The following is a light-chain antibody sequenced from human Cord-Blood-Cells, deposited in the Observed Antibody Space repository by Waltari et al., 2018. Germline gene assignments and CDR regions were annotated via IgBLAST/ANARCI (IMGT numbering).Light chain of an antibody. V-gene: IGKV1-5*01. CDR1: QSISSW. Sequence: DIQMTQSPSTLSASVGDRVTITCRASQSISSWLAWYQQKPGKAPKLLIYDASSLESGVPSRFSGIGSGTEFTLTFSSLQPDVFATYYCQQYNSYSRTFGQGTKVEIK. CDR3: QQYNSYSRT. J-gene: IGKJ1*01. CDR2: DAS.